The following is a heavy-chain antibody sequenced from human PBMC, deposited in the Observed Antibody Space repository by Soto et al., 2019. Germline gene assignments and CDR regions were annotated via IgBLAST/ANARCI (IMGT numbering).Heavy chain of an antibody. D-gene: IGHD4-17*01. Sequence: QVQLQESGPGLVKPSETLSLTCTVSGGSISSRSYHWGCIRQPPGKGLEWIGNIYYSGSTYYNPSVKSRVIISVDTSKSQFSLKLSSVTAADTAIYYCARVVPTYGRIYYWGQGTLVTVSS. CDR3: ARVVPTYGRIYY. V-gene: IGHV4-39*01. J-gene: IGHJ4*02. CDR2: IYYSGST. CDR1: GGSISSRSYH.